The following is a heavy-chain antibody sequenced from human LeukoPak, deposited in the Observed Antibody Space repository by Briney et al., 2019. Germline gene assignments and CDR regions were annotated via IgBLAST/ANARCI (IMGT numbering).Heavy chain of an antibody. CDR2: IYYSGST. CDR1: GGSLSSYY. CDR3: ARHPLGDAFDI. J-gene: IGHJ3*02. Sequence: SETLSLTCTVSGGSLSSYYWSWIRQPPGKGLEWIGYIYYSGSTNYNPSLKSRVTISVDTSKNQFSLKLSSVTAADTAVYYCARHPLGDAFDIWGQGTMVTVSS. V-gene: IGHV4-59*08.